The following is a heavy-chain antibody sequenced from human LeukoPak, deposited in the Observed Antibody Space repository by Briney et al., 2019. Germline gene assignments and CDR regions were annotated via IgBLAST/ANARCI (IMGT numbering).Heavy chain of an antibody. CDR3: AKDGKKYGSTWDFHY. J-gene: IGHJ4*02. V-gene: IGHV3-23*01. Sequence: PGGSLRLSCAASGFTFSSYAIIWVRQAPGKGLERVSTISGSGGSTNYADSVKGRFTISRDNSKNTLYLQMNSLRAEDTAVYYCAKDGKKYGSTWDFHYWGQGTLVTVSS. CDR2: ISGSGGST. D-gene: IGHD6-13*01. CDR1: GFTFSSYA.